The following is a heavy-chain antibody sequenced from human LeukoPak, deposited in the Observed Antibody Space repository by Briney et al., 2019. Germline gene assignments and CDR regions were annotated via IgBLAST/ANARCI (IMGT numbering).Heavy chain of an antibody. CDR1: GFTFSVYE. V-gene: IGHV3-30-3*01. Sequence: PGGSLRLSCAASGFTFSVYEMNWVRQAPGKGLEWVAVISSNGNNKYYADSVKGRFTISRDTSKNTLYLQMNSLRGEDTAVYYCAREMARGVVPDYWGQGTLVTVSS. CDR2: ISSNGNNK. CDR3: AREMARGVVPDY. D-gene: IGHD3-10*01. J-gene: IGHJ4*02.